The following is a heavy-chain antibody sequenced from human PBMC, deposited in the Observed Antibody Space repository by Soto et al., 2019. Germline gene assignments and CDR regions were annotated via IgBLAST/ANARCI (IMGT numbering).Heavy chain of an antibody. CDR2: IKQDGSEK. Sequence: SGGSLRLSCAASGFTFSSYWMSWVRQAPGKGLEWVANIKQDGSEKYYVDSVKGRFTISRDNAKNSLYLQMNSLRAEDTAVYYCARTVSIPTLYDFWSGSRLGAFDIWGQGTMVTVSS. V-gene: IGHV3-7*01. J-gene: IGHJ3*02. CDR1: GFTFSSYW. D-gene: IGHD3-3*01. CDR3: ARTVSIPTLYDFWSGSRLGAFDI.